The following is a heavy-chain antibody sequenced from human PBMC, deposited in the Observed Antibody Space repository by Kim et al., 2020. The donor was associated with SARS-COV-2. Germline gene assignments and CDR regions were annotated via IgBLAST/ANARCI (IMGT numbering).Heavy chain of an antibody. Sequence: SGPTLVNPTQTLTLTCTFSGFSLSTSGMCVSWIRQPPGKALEWLARIDWDDDKYYSTSLKTRLTISKDTSKNQVVLTMTNMDPVDTATYYCARILSSYEILTGNYYCHDGGDVWGQGTTVTLSS. CDR2: IDWDDDK. V-gene: IGHV2-70*11. J-gene: IGHJ6*02. D-gene: IGHD3-9*01. CDR1: GFSLSTSGMC. CDR3: ARILSSYEILTGNYYCHDGGDV.